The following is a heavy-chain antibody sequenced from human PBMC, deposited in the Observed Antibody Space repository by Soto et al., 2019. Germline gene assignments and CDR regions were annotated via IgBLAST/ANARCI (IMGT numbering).Heavy chain of an antibody. CDR1: GFTFSSYG. D-gene: IGHD2-15*01. CDR3: ARAGCSGGSCLYYYGMDV. Sequence: QVQLVESGGGVVQPGRSLRLSCAASGFTFSSYGMHWVRQAPGKGLEWVAVIWYDGSNKYYADSVKGRFTISRDNSKNTPXLQMNSLRAEDTAGYYCARAGCSGGSCLYYYGMDVWGEGTTVTVSS. V-gene: IGHV3-33*01. J-gene: IGHJ6*04. CDR2: IWYDGSNK.